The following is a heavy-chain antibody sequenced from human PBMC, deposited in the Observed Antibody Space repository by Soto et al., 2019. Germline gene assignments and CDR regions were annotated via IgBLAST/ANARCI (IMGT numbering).Heavy chain of an antibody. V-gene: IGHV3-23*01. D-gene: IGHD6-19*01. J-gene: IGHJ4*02. Sequence: EVQLLESGGGLVQPGGSLRLSCAASGFTFSSSTMSWLRQAPGKGLEWVSSISDRGGSTYSADSVKGRFTISRDNSKNTLYLQMNSLTTEDTAVYYCAKPTQWLVIGQFDYWGQGTRVTVSS. CDR3: AKPTQWLVIGQFDY. CDR2: ISDRGGST. CDR1: GFTFSSST.